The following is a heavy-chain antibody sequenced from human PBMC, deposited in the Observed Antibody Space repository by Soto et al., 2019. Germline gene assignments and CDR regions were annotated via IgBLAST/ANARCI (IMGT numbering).Heavy chain of an antibody. Sequence: PSETLSLTCTVSGGSISSYYWSWIRQPPGKGLELIGYIYYSGSTNYNPSLKSRVTISVDTSKNQFSLKLSSVTAADTAVYYCARHVRYCSGGSCRYYYYYMDVWGKGTTVTVSS. CDR1: GGSISSYY. J-gene: IGHJ6*03. CDR2: IYYSGST. CDR3: ARHVRYCSGGSCRYYYYYMDV. D-gene: IGHD2-15*01. V-gene: IGHV4-59*08.